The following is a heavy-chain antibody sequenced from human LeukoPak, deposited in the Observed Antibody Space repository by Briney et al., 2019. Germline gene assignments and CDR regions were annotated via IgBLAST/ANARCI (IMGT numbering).Heavy chain of an antibody. D-gene: IGHD6-6*01. CDR3: ARKDGDY. V-gene: IGHV4-4*07. J-gene: IGHJ4*02. CDR2: IYSSGST. Sequence: SETLSLTCTVSGASITSFHWTWIRQPAGKGLEWIGLIYSSGSTIYNPSLQSRVAMSVDMTKNQLSLKLSSVTAADTAMYYCARKDGDYWGQGTLVTVSS. CDR1: GASITSFH.